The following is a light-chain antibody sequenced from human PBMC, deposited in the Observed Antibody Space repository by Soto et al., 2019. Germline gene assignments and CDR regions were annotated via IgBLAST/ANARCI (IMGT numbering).Light chain of an antibody. J-gene: IGLJ1*01. V-gene: IGLV2-14*01. CDR2: EVT. CDR3: NSYTTLSNRG. Sequence: SPLTQPSSVSGSPGQSITISCPGTLSDVGGYNYVSWYQHHPGKAPKLLIYEVTNRPSGVSDRFSGSKSGNTASLTISGLQAEDEANYYCNSYTTLSNRGFGTGSKGTVL. CDR1: LSDVGGYNY.